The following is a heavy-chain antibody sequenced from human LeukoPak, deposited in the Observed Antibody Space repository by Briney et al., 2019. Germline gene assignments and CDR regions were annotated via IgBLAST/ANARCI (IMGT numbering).Heavy chain of an antibody. CDR2: IYYSGST. J-gene: IGHJ4*02. V-gene: IGHV4-59*08. Sequence: PSETLSHTCTVSGGSISSYYWSWIRQPPGKGLEWIGYIYYSGSTNYNPSLKSRVTISVDTSKNQFSLKLSSVTAADTAVYYCARKGYFDYWGQGTLVTVSS. CDR1: GGSISSYY. CDR3: ARKGYFDY.